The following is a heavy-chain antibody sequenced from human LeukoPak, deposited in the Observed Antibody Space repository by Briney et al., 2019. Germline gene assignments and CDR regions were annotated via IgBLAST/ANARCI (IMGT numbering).Heavy chain of an antibody. J-gene: IGHJ5*02. D-gene: IGHD2-2*01. CDR3: ARDGCSSTSCAYNWFDP. Sequence: PGGSLRLSCAASGFTFSSYAMHWVRQAPGKGLEWVAVILYDGSNKYYADSVKGRFTISRDNSKNTLYLQMNSLRAEDTAVYYCARDGCSSTSCAYNWFDPWGQGTLVTVSS. CDR2: ILYDGSNK. V-gene: IGHV3-30*04. CDR1: GFTFSSYA.